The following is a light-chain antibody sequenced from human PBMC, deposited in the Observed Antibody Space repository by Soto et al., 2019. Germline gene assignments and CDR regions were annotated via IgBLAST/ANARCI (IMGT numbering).Light chain of an antibody. V-gene: IGLV2-11*01. Sequence: QSVLTQPRSVSGSPGQSVTISCTGTSSDVGAYKYVSWYQQHPGKAPKVMIYDVSERPSGVPDRFSGSKSGNTASLTISGLQAEDDADYYCSSYAGRYTIFGGGTKVTVL. CDR2: DVS. CDR1: SSDVGAYKY. J-gene: IGLJ2*01. CDR3: SSYAGRYTI.